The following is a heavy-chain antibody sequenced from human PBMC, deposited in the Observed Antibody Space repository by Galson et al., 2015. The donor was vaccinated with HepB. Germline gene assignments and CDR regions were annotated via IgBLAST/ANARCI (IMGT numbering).Heavy chain of an antibody. CDR1: GFSLSTSGVG. Sequence: PALVKPTQTLTLTCTFSGFSLSTSGVGVGWIRQPPGKALEWLALIYWDDDKRYSPSLKSRLTITKDTSKNQVVLTMTNMDPVDTATYYCAHRRGGWDIVVVPAAFDYWGQGTLVTVSS. D-gene: IGHD2-2*01. CDR3: AHRRGGWDIVVVPAAFDY. V-gene: IGHV2-5*02. J-gene: IGHJ4*02. CDR2: IYWDDDK.